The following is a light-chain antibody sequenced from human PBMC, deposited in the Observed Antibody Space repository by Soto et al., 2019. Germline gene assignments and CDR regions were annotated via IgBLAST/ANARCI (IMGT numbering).Light chain of an antibody. CDR3: QQSYSTRHLT. CDR2: AAS. J-gene: IGKJ4*01. V-gene: IGKV1-39*01. CDR1: QSISTY. Sequence: DIQMTQSPSSLSASVGDRVTITCRASQSISTYVNWYQQKPGKAPKFLIYAASSLQSGVPSRFSGSGSGIYFTLSISSLQPEDFATYYCQQSYSTRHLTFGGGTKVEMK.